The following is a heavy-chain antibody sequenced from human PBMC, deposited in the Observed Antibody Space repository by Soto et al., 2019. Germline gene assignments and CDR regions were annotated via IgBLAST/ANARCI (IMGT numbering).Heavy chain of an antibody. J-gene: IGHJ3*02. CDR3: ASSTRITMIVVVITSNAFDI. V-gene: IGHV1-69*13. CDR1: GGTFSSYA. Sequence: SVKVSCKASGGTFSSYAISWVRQAPGQGLEWMGGIIPIFGTANYAQKFQGRVTITADESTSTAYMELSSLRSEDTAVYYCASSTRITMIVVVITSNAFDIWG. D-gene: IGHD3-22*01. CDR2: IIPIFGTA.